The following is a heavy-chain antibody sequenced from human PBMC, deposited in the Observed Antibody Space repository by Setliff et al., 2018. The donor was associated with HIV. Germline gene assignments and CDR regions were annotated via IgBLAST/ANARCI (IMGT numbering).Heavy chain of an antibody. CDR2: ISSSSSYI. CDR1: GFTFSSYS. V-gene: IGHV3-21*01. D-gene: IGHD3-22*01. CDR3: ARDPYYYDSSGYGPRAFDI. J-gene: IGHJ3*02. Sequence: GGSLRLSCAASGFTFSSYSMNWVRQAPGKWLEWVSSISSSSSYIFYADSVKGRFTISRDNAKNSLYLQMNSLRAEDTAVYYCARDPYYYDSSGYGPRAFDIWGQGTMVTVAS.